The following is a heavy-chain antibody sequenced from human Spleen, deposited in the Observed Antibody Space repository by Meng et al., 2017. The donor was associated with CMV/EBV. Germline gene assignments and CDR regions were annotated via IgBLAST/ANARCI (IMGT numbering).Heavy chain of an antibody. V-gene: IGHV3-30*04. J-gene: IGHJ4*02. CDR3: AREVGRWGTSWYYFDH. CDR1: GFTFNTYV. Sequence: GESLKISCAASGFTFNTYVMHWVRQAPGKGLEWVASMSFDGNTKYYADSVKGRFTISRDNSKNTLYLQMNSLRAEDTAVYYCAREVGRWGTSWYYFDHWGQGMLVTVSS. D-gene: IGHD3-16*01. CDR2: MSFDGNTK.